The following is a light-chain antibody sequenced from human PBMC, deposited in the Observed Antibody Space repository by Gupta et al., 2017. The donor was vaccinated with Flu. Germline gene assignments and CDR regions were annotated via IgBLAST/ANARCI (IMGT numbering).Light chain of an antibody. CDR1: QSVNSSY. CDR2: GAS. Sequence: GTLSLSTRESATRCCRARQSVNSSYLAWYQQKGGQAPRLLIYGASSRATGVPDRFSGSGSGTEFTLTINRLEPEDFAVYYCHKEGGSPNTFGQGTKMEI. J-gene: IGKJ2*01. CDR3: HKEGGSPNT. V-gene: IGKV3-20*01.